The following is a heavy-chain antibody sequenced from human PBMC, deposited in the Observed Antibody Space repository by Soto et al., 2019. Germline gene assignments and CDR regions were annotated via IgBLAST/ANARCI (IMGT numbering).Heavy chain of an antibody. CDR2: INPSGGNT. Sequence: QVQLVQSGAEVKKPGASVKVSCKASGYTFTSYFMHWVRQAPGQGLEWMGIINPSGGNTNYAQKFQGRVTMTGDTSTSTVYMELSSLRSEDTAVYYWARGGGSATTLYFDYWGQGALVTVSS. CDR3: ARGGGSATTLYFDY. CDR1: GYTFTSYF. V-gene: IGHV1-46*01. D-gene: IGHD3-16*01. J-gene: IGHJ4*02.